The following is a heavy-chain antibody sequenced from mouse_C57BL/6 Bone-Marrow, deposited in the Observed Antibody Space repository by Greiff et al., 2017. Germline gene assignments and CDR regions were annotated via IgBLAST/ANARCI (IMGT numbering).Heavy chain of an antibody. CDR2: INPNNGGT. CDR1: GYTFTDYS. D-gene: IGHD2-4*01. V-gene: IGHV1-26*01. CDR3: AMIYYDYDRASWYFDV. J-gene: IGHJ1*03. Sequence: EVQLQQSGPELVKPGASVKISCKASGYTFTDYSMNWVKQSHGKSLEWIEYINPNNGGTSYTQKFKGQATLTVDKSSSTAYMELRSLTSEDSAVYYCAMIYYDYDRASWYFDVRGTGNTVTV.